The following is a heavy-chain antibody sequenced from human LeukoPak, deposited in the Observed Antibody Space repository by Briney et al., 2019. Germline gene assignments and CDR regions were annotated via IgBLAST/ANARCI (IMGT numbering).Heavy chain of an antibody. J-gene: IGHJ4*02. CDR1: GYSISSGYY. Sequence: SETLSLTCAVSGYSISSGYYWGWIRQPPGKGLEWIGNIYHSGSTYYNPSLKSRVTISVDTSKNQFSLKLSSVTAADTAAYYCARLHTMIAHFDYWGQGTLVTVSS. V-gene: IGHV4-38-2*01. CDR3: ARLHTMIAHFDY. CDR2: IYHSGST. D-gene: IGHD3-22*01.